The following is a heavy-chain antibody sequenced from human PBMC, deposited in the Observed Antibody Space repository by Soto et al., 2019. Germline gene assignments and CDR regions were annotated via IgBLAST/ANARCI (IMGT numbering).Heavy chain of an antibody. Sequence: PSETLSLTCAVYGGSFSGYYWSWIRQPPGKGLEWIGEINHSGSTNYNPSLKSRVTISVDTSKNQFSLKLSSVTAADTAVYYCARGKWYNWNYVPWFDPWGQGTLVTVSS. CDR3: ARGKWYNWNYVPWFDP. J-gene: IGHJ5*02. CDR1: GGSFSGYY. D-gene: IGHD1-7*01. CDR2: INHSGST. V-gene: IGHV4-34*01.